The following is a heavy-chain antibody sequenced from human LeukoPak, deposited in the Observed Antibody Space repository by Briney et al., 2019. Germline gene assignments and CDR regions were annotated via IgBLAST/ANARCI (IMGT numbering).Heavy chain of an antibody. CDR1: GGTFSSYA. Sequence: GASVKVFCKASGGTFSSYAISWVRQAPGQGLEWMGGIIPIFGTANYAQKFQGRVTITADKSTSTAYMELSSLRSEDTAVYYCARTIAARLSPPDYWGQGTLVTVSS. CDR2: IIPIFGTA. CDR3: ARTIAARLSPPDY. J-gene: IGHJ4*02. V-gene: IGHV1-69*06. D-gene: IGHD6-6*01.